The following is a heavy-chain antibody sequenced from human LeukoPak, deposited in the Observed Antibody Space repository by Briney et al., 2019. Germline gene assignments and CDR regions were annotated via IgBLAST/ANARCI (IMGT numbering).Heavy chain of an antibody. CDR1: GGSISSYY. V-gene: IGHV4-4*07. D-gene: IGHD1-7*01. CDR2: IYTSGST. CDR3: ARDRNGTIGLWAFDI. Sequence: SETLSLTCTVSGGSISSYYWSWIRQPAGKGLEWIGRIYTSGSTNYNPSLKSRVTISVDTSKNQFSLKLSSVTAADTAVYYCARDRNGTIGLWAFDIWGQGTLVTVSS. J-gene: IGHJ4*02.